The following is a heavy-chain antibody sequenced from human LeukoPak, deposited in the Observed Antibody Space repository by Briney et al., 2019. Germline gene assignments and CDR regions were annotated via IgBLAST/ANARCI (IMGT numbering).Heavy chain of an antibody. D-gene: IGHD3-3*01. CDR1: GYSISSGYY. CDR2: IYHSGST. V-gene: IGHV4-38-2*02. J-gene: IGHJ4*02. CDR3: ATTPTYYDFWSGLVGYFDY. Sequence: SETLSLTCTVSGYSISSGYYWGWIRQPPGKGLEWIGSIYHSGSTYYNPSLKSRVTISVDTSKNQFSLKLISVTAADTAVYYCATTPTYYDFWSGLVGYFDYWGQGTLVTVSS.